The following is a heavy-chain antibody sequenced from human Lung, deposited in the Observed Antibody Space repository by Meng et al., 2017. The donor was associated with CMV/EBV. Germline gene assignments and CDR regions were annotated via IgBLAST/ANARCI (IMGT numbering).Heavy chain of an antibody. CDR1: GFSFSSYG. CDR2: IRYDGSNK. J-gene: IGHJ4*02. V-gene: IGHV3-30*02. CDR3: AKDLSTSTNCPGH. D-gene: IGHD2-2*01. Sequence: GGSLRLSCAASGFSFSSYGMHWVRQAPGKGLEWVAFIRYDGSNKYYADSVNDRFTISRDNSKSTVSLQMNSLRPEETAVYYCAKDLSTSTNCPGHWGQGTLVXVSS.